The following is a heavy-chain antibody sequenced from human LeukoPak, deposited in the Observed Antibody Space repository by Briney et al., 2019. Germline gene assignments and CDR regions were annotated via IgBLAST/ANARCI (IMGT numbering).Heavy chain of an antibody. J-gene: IGHJ6*03. CDR3: ARESPRIVVGRSGYDYNYYYYYMDV. CDR2: ISAYNGNT. Sequence: ASVKVSCKASGYTFNSYGISWVRQAPGQGLEWMGWISAYNGNTNYAQKLQGRVTMTTDTSTSTAYMELRSLRSDDTAVYYCARESPRIVVGRSGYDYNYYYYYMDVWGKGTTVTVSS. CDR1: GYTFNSYG. V-gene: IGHV1-18*01. D-gene: IGHD5-12*01.